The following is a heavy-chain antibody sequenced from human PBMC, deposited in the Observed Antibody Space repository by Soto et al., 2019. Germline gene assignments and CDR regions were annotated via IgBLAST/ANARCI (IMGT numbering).Heavy chain of an antibody. D-gene: IGHD5-18*01. CDR2: ISWNSGSI. V-gene: IGHV3-9*01. CDR1: GFTFDDYA. CDR3: AKGRVRQLWFLDY. Sequence: EVQLVESGGGLVQPGRSLRLSCAASGFTFDDYAMHWVRQAPGKGLEWVSGISWNSGSIGYADSVKGRFTISRDNAKNSLYLQMNSLRAEDTALYYCAKGRVRQLWFLDYWGQGTLVTVSS. J-gene: IGHJ4*02.